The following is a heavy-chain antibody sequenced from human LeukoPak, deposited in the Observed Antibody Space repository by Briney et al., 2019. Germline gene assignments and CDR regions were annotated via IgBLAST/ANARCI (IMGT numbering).Heavy chain of an antibody. Sequence: SETLSLTRTVSGGSISSGDYYWSWIRQPPGKGLEWIGYIYYSGSTYYNPSLKSRVTISVDTSKNQFSLKLSSVTAADTAVYYCAREYYDILTGYRTLDYWGQGTLVTVSS. CDR3: AREYYDILTGYRTLDY. CDR1: GGSISSGDYY. J-gene: IGHJ4*02. V-gene: IGHV4-30-4*01. D-gene: IGHD3-9*01. CDR2: IYYSGST.